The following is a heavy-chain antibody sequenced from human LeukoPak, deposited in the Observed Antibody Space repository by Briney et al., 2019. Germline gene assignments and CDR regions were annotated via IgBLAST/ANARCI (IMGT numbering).Heavy chain of an antibody. Sequence: SETLSLTCTVSGGSISSYYWSWIRQPPGKGLEWIGCIYYSGSTNYNPSLKSRVTISVDTSKNQFSLKQSSVTAADTAVYYCARADRSSSGGIFDYWGQGTLVTVSS. CDR1: GGSISSYY. CDR3: ARADRSSSGGIFDY. J-gene: IGHJ4*02. D-gene: IGHD6-19*01. V-gene: IGHV4-59*01. CDR2: IYYSGST.